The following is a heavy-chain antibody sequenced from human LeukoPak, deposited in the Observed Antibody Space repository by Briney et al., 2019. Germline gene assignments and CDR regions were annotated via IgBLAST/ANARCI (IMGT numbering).Heavy chain of an antibody. CDR3: AKAGGIAVAGTPYYYYYMDV. D-gene: IGHD6-19*01. CDR1: GFTFSDYY. Sequence: GGSLRLSCAASGFTFSDYYMGWIRQAPGKGLEWVSYISNRGNNIYYADSVKGRFTISRDNSKNTLYLQMNSLRAEDTAVYYCAKAGGIAVAGTPYYYYYMDVWGKGTTVTVSS. V-gene: IGHV3-11*01. CDR2: ISNRGNNI. J-gene: IGHJ6*03.